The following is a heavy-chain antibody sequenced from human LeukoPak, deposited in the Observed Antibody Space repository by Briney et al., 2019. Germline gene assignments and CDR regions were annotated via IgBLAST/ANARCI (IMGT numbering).Heavy chain of an antibody. CDR1: GGSISSGAHY. CDR2: IYYGGST. J-gene: IGHJ4*02. Sequence: SETLSLTCTVPGGSISSGAHYWSWIRQPPGKGLEWIGYIYYGGSTYYNPSLKSRVTISVDTSKNQFSLRLSSVTAADTAVYYCATLYYYDSSVYFDYWGQGTLVTASS. D-gene: IGHD3-22*01. V-gene: IGHV4-30-4*01. CDR3: ATLYYYDSSVYFDY.